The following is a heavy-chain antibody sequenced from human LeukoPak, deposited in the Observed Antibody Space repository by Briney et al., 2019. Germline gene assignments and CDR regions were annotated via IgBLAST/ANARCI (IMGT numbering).Heavy chain of an antibody. CDR1: GFTFSKYW. J-gene: IGHJ4*02. D-gene: IGHD6-19*01. Sequence: PGGSLRLSCAASGFTFSKYWMLWVRQAPGRGLESVSRINTDGTVTTYADSVKGRHTVSRDNADNTMFLQMNSVRDEDTAVYYCATKQWLAPPPDSWGQGTPVTVSS. CDR3: ATKQWLAPPPDS. V-gene: IGHV3-74*01. CDR2: INTDGTVT.